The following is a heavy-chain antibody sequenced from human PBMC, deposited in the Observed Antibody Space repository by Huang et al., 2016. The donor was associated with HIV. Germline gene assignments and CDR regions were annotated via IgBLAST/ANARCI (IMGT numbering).Heavy chain of an antibody. CDR2: NNQDESEK. V-gene: IGHV3-7*01. CDR1: KFRFGAYW. J-gene: IGHJ6*02. CDR3: ATKTAAMDI. D-gene: IGHD1-7*01. Sequence: VESGGRLVQPGGSIRLSCVGSKFRFGAYWMSWVRQSPGKGLEWVANNNQDESEKDYVDSVKGRFNISRDNAKKVLFLEMNNVRVEDTATYYCATKTAAMDIWGQGTTVTVS.